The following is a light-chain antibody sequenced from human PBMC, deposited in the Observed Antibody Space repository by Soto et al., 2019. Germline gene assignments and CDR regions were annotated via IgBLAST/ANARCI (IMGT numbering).Light chain of an antibody. CDR3: RQLNGYLELT. CDR2: AAS. CDR1: QSISSY. V-gene: IGKV1-39*01. Sequence: DIQITQSPSSLSASVGARVTITCRASQSISSYLNWYQQKPGKAPKLLIYAASSLQSGVPSRFSGSGSGTDFTLTITSLQPEDFATYYCRQLNGYLELTFGGGTKVDIK. J-gene: IGKJ4*01.